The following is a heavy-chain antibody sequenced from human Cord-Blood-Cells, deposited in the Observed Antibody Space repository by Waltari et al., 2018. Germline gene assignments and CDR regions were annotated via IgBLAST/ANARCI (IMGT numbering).Heavy chain of an antibody. D-gene: IGHD5-18*01. Sequence: QVQLVQSGAEVKKPGASVKVSCKVSGYTLTELSMHWVRQAPGKGLGWMGGCDPEDGETSHAPKFQGRVTMAEDTSTDTAYMELSSLRSEDTAVYYCATDRERYSYGYPYYFDYWGQGTLVTVSS. V-gene: IGHV1-24*01. CDR1: GYTLTELS. CDR2: CDPEDGET. J-gene: IGHJ4*02. CDR3: ATDRERYSYGYPYYFDY.